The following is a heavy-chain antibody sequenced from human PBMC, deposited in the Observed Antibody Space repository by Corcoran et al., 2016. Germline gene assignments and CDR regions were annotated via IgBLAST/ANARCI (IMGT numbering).Heavy chain of an antibody. D-gene: IGHD1-7*01. Sequence: EVQLVQSGAEVKKPGESLRISCKGSGYSFTSYWLSWVRQMPGKGLEWMGRIDPSDSYTNYSPSFQGHVTISADKSISNAYLQWSSLKASDAARDDCAGEGTTFSNWFGPWGQGTLVTVSS. CDR2: IDPSDSYT. J-gene: IGHJ5*02. CDR3: AGEGTTFSNWFGP. V-gene: IGHV5-10-1*03. CDR1: GYSFTSYW.